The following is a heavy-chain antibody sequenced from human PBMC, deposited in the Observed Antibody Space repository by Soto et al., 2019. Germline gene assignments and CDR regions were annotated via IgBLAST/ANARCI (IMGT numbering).Heavy chain of an antibody. Sequence: AVKVSCKASGVTFSRYAISWVRQAPGQGLEWMGGIIPIFGTANYAQKFQGRVTITADESTSTAYMELSSLRSEDTAVYYCARDRQGYSSGWYPGNGMDVWGQGTTVTVSS. V-gene: IGHV1-69*13. CDR2: IIPIFGTA. CDR3: ARDRQGYSSGWYPGNGMDV. J-gene: IGHJ6*02. CDR1: GVTFSRYA. D-gene: IGHD6-19*01.